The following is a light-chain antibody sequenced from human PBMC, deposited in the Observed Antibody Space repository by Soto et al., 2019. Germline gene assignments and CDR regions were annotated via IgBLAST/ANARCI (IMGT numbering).Light chain of an antibody. V-gene: IGKV1-5*01. CDR3: QHYETFPYT. J-gene: IGKJ2*01. CDR1: QSIDNW. CDR2: DAS. Sequence: DIQMTQSPSFVSASVGDRVTITCRASQSIDNWLAWYQQKPGKAPKLLIYDASTLESGVSSGFSGSGSGTEFTLTISSLRPDDFATYYCQHYETFPYTFGQGTKLEIK.